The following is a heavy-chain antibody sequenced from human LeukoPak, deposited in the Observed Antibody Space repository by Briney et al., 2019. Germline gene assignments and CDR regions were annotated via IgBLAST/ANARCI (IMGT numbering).Heavy chain of an antibody. V-gene: IGHV4-39*01. D-gene: IGHD3-3*01. CDR1: GGSISSSSYY. CDR2: IYYSGST. Sequence: SETLSLTCTVSGGSISSSSYYWGWIRQPPGKGLEWIGSIYYSGSTYYNPSLKSRVTISVDTSKNQFSLKLSSVTAADTAVYYCARHARDMLPIWSGHKPGWFDPWGQGTLVTVSS. CDR3: ARHARDMLPIWSGHKPGWFDP. J-gene: IGHJ5*02.